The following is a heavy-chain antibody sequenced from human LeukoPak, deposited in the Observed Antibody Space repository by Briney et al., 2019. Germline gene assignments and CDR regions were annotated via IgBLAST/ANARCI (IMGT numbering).Heavy chain of an antibody. CDR1: GFTFSSYW. D-gene: IGHD3-10*01. V-gene: IGHV3-7*01. CDR3: ASVHYYGSGSFDY. Sequence: GGSLRLSCAASGFTFSSYWMSWVRQAPGKGLEWVANIKQDGSEKYYVDSVKGRFTIPRDNAKNSLYLQMNSLRAEDTAVYYCASVHYYGSGSFDYWGQGTLVTVSS. CDR2: IKQDGSEK. J-gene: IGHJ4*02.